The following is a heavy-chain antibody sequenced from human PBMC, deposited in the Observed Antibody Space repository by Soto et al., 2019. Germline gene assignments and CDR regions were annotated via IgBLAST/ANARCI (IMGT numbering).Heavy chain of an antibody. D-gene: IGHD2-15*01. V-gene: IGHV3-23*01. J-gene: IGHJ4*02. Sequence: EVQLLEFGGGLVRPGGSLRLSCAASGFIFSTYAMHWVRQAPGKGLEWVSGISGHGGDIYYADSVKGRFTISRDTATSTLYLQMDSLRAYDTAVYYCAREDGGGPFDFWGQGTLGTVSS. CDR1: GFIFSTYA. CDR2: ISGHGGDI. CDR3: AREDGGGPFDF.